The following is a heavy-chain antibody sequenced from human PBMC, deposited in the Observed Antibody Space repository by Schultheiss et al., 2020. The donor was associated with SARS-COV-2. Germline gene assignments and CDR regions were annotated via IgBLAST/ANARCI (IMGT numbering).Heavy chain of an antibody. CDR3: AREGYPDAFDI. D-gene: IGHD5-18*01. V-gene: IGHV3-23*01. J-gene: IGHJ3*02. CDR1: GFTFSSYA. Sequence: GESLKISCAASGFTFSSYAMSWVRQAPGRGLEWVSAISGSGGSTYYADSVKGRFTISRDNSKNTLYLQMNSLRAEDTAVYYCAREGYPDAFDIWGQGTMVTVSS. CDR2: ISGSGGST.